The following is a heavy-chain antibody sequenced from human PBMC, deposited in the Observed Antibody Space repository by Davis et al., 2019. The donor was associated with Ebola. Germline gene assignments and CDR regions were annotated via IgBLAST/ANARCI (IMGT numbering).Heavy chain of an antibody. CDR3: ARDLGWNYYYGMDV. Sequence: GESLKISCAASGFTFSSYSMNWVHQAPGKGLEWVAVISYDGSNKYYADSVKGRFTISRDNSKNTLYLQMNSLRAEDTAVYYCARDLGWNYYYGMDVWGQGTTVTVSS. V-gene: IGHV3-30*03. CDR1: GFTFSSYS. J-gene: IGHJ6*02. D-gene: IGHD7-27*01. CDR2: ISYDGSNK.